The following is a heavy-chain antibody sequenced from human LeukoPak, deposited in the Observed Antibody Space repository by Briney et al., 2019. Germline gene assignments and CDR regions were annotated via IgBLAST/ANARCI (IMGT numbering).Heavy chain of an antibody. CDR3: AKAGFPEGGIVVVPAADNWFDP. D-gene: IGHD2-2*01. V-gene: IGHV3-23*01. CDR1: GFTFSSYA. Sequence: GGSLRLSCAASGFTFSSYAMSWVRQAPGEWLEWVSAISGSGGSAYYAGSVKDRSTICRDNYKNTLYLQMNSLRAEDTAVYYCAKAGFPEGGIVVVPAADNWFDPWGQRTLVTVSS. CDR2: ISGSGGSA. J-gene: IGHJ5*02.